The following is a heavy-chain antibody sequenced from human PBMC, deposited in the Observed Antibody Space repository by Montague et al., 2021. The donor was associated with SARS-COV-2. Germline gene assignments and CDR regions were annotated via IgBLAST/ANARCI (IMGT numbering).Heavy chain of an antibody. CDR1: GVSISSGSYY. CDR2: VYHTSST. D-gene: IGHD3-22*01. Sequence: SETLSLTCSVSGVSISSGSYYWIWVPPPTGKGLEWIGYVYHTSSTNYSLPLQIRVTLSIDTSKNQFSLNLTSVTAADTAVYYCVREKYEYDDSGSKWGQGTL. CDR3: VREKYEYDDSGSK. J-gene: IGHJ4*02. V-gene: IGHV4-61*01.